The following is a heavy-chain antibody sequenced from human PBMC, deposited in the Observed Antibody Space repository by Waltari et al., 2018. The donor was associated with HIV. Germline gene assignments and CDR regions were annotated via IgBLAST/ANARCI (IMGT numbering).Heavy chain of an antibody. V-gene: IGHV4-30-4*08. CDR1: GVSFISANYH. CDR3: ARVSFDRKESYTSYFFDS. CDR2: VFYNETV. Sequence: VQLFESGPGLVRPSQTLSLTCTVSGVSFISANYHWGWIRQTPGEGLERIGHVFYNETVSVNPSLKSRLSISIDKTKNQFSLKLDSVTAANTAVFFCARVSFDRKESYTSYFFDSWSGGILVTVTA. D-gene: IGHD3-9*01. J-gene: IGHJ4*02.